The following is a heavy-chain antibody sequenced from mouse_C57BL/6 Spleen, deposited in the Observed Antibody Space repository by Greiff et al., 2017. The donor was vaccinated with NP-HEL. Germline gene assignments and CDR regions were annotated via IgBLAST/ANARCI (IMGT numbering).Heavy chain of an antibody. V-gene: IGHV1-50*01. CDR3: ARGGTVVARGYFDY. CDR1: GYTFTSYW. Sequence: QVQLKQPGAELVKPGASVKLSCKASGYTFTSYWMQWVKQRPGQGLEWIGEIDPSDSYTNYNQKFKGKATLTVDTSSSTAYMQLSSLTSEDSAVYYCARGGTVVARGYFDYWGQGTTLTVSS. D-gene: IGHD1-1*01. CDR2: IDPSDSYT. J-gene: IGHJ2*01.